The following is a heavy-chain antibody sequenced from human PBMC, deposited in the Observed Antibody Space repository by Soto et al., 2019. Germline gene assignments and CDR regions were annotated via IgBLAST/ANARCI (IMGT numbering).Heavy chain of an antibody. V-gene: IGHV4-31*03. D-gene: IGHD3-3*01. CDR3: ARVNDFWSGYYKAPGLDY. J-gene: IGHJ4*02. CDR2: IYYSGST. CDR1: GGSISSGGYY. Sequence: SETLSLTCTVSGGSISSGGYYWSWIRQHPGKGLEWIGYIYYSGSTYYNPSLKSRVTISVDTSKNQFSLKLSSVTAADTAVYYCARVNDFWSGYYKAPGLDYWGQGTLVTVSS.